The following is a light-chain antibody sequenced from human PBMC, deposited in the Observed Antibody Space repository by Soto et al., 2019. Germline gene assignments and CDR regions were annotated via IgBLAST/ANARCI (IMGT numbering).Light chain of an antibody. CDR3: QHYSSYSMS. CDR1: QSVNSW. V-gene: IGKV1-5*03. CDR2: QAS. J-gene: IGKJ2*03. Sequence: DIQMTQSPSTLSASVGDSVTITCRASQSVNSWLAWYQQKPGRAPKLLIYQASLLETGVPSRFSGSGSGTDFTIIITSLQPYDFATYYCQHYSSYSMSFVRGTRLEIK.